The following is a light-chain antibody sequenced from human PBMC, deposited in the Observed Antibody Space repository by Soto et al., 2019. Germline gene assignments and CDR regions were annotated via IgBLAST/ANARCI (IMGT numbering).Light chain of an antibody. V-gene: IGKV2-29*03. Sequence: ILMTQTPLSLSIIPGQTASISCKSSQSLLHSDGKTYFYWYVQKAGQAPQPLIYEVSNRFSGVPERFSGSGSRTDFTLKISRVEADDVGIYYCMQAIDIPWTFGQGTKADIK. J-gene: IGKJ1*01. CDR3: MQAIDIPWT. CDR1: QSLLHSDGKTY. CDR2: EVS.